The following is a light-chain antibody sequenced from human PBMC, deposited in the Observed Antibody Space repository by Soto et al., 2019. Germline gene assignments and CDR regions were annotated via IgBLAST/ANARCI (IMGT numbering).Light chain of an antibody. J-gene: IGLJ3*02. V-gene: IGLV4-69*01. Sequence: QPVLTQSPSASASLGASVKLTCTLSSGHSSYAIAWHQQQPEKGPRYLMKLNNDGSHSKGDGIPDRFSGSSSGAERYLTISNLQSEDEADYYCQTWGTGIWVFGGGTKLTVL. CDR2: LNNDGSH. CDR1: SGHSSYA. CDR3: QTWGTGIWV.